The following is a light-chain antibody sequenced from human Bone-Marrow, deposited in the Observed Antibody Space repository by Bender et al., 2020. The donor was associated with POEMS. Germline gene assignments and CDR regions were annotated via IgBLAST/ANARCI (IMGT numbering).Light chain of an antibody. CDR2: FDD. CDR1: ISNIGNHC. CDR3: SAWDDSLSGWV. J-gene: IGLJ3*02. V-gene: IGLV1-36*01. Sequence: QPVVTQPPSLSEAPRQWVTISCSGSISNIGNHCVNWYQQPPREAPKLLIYFDDLLTPGVSDRFSASKSGTSASLAISELQSADEALYYCSAWDDSLSGWVFGGGTKLTVL.